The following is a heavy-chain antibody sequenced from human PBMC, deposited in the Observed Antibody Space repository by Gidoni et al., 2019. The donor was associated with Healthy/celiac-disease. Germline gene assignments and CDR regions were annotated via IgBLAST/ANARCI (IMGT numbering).Heavy chain of an antibody. J-gene: IGHJ4*02. CDR2: IIPICGTA. D-gene: IGHD3-3*01. V-gene: IGHV1-69*01. CDR1: GGTFSSYA. CDR3: ARAHTYYDFWSGYLVGHYFDY. Sequence: QVQLVQSGAALKKPGSSVKVSCKASGGTFSSYALSWVRQAPGQGLEWMGGIIPICGTANYAQKFQGRVTITADESTSTAYMELSSLRSEDTAVYYCARAHTYYDFWSGYLVGHYFDYWGQGTLVTVSS.